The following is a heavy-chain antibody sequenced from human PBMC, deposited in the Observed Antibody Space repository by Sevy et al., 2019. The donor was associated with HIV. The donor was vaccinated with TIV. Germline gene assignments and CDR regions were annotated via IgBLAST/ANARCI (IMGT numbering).Heavy chain of an antibody. CDR1: GFTFSDYW. CDR2: IKQDGSDK. Sequence: GGSLRLSCTASGFTFSDYWMSWVRQAPGKGLEWVANIKQDGSDKHYVDSVKGRFTISRDNAKNSLYLQMNSLRAGDTAVYYCAREALRFLEWLPTEYFQHWGQGTLVTVSS. V-gene: IGHV3-7*03. J-gene: IGHJ1*01. D-gene: IGHD3-3*01. CDR3: AREALRFLEWLPTEYFQH.